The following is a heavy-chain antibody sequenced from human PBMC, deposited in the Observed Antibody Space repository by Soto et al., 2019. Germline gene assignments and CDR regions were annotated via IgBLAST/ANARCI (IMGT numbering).Heavy chain of an antibody. CDR2: IIPIFGTA. J-gene: IGHJ4*02. V-gene: IGHV1-69*13. D-gene: IGHD6-13*01. CDR3: ARELSPSVAAAGSDY. Sequence: SVKVSCKASGGTFSSYAISWVRQAPGQGLEWMGGIIPIFGTADYAQKFQGRVTITADESTSTAYMELSSLRSEDTAVYYCARELSPSVAAAGSDYWGQGTLVTVSS. CDR1: GGTFSSYA.